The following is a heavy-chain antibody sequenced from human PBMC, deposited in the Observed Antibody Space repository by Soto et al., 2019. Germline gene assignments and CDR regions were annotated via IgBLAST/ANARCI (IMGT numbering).Heavy chain of an antibody. CDR2: IYSGGST. Sequence: EVQLVETGGGLIQPGGSLRLSCAASGFTVSSNYMSWVRQAPGKGLEWVSVIYSGGSTYYADSVKGRVTISRDNSKNTLYLQMNSLRAEDTAVYYCARASYYYGSGSYPVFDYWGQGTLVTVSS. CDR1: GFTVSSNY. J-gene: IGHJ4*02. D-gene: IGHD3-10*01. CDR3: ARASYYYGSGSYPVFDY. V-gene: IGHV3-53*02.